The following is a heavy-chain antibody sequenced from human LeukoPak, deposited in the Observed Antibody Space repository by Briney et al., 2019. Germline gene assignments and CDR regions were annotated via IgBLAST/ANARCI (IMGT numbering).Heavy chain of an antibody. V-gene: IGHV4-34*01. J-gene: IGHJ4*02. Sequence: PSETLSLTCAVYGGSFSGYYWSWIRQPPGKGLEWIGEINHSGSTNYNPSLKSRVTISVDTSKNQFSLKLSSVTAADTAVYYCARRSGSPGLDYWGQGTPVTVSS. D-gene: IGHD1-26*01. CDR3: ARRSGSPGLDY. CDR1: GGSFSGYY. CDR2: INHSGST.